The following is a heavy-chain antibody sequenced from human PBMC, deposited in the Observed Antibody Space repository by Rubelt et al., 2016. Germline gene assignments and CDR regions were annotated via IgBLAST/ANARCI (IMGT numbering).Heavy chain of an antibody. CDR2: ITSSSSTI. CDR3: GRDPGDSGYDLDD. J-gene: IGHJ4*02. V-gene: IGHV3-48*01. CDR1: GFTFSSFS. D-gene: IGHD5-12*01. Sequence: EVQLVESGGGLVQPGGSLRLSCAASGFTFSSFSMNWVRQAPGKGLEWVAYITSSSSTIYYADSVKGRFTISRDNAKNSLYLQMNSLRAEDTAVYYCGRDPGDSGYDLDDWGQGTLVTVSS.